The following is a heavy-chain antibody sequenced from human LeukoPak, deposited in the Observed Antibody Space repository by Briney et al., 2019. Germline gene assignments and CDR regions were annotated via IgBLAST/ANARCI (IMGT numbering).Heavy chain of an antibody. V-gene: IGHV4-59*08. Sequence: SETLSLTCTVSGGSISSYYWSWIRQPPGKGLEWIGYTYYIGSTNYKPSLKCRVTISVDTSKNQFSLKLSSVTAADTAVYFCARGFRGDNFDYWGQGTLVTVSS. CDR1: GGSISSYY. J-gene: IGHJ4*02. CDR3: ARGFRGDNFDY. D-gene: IGHD7-27*01. CDR2: TYYIGST.